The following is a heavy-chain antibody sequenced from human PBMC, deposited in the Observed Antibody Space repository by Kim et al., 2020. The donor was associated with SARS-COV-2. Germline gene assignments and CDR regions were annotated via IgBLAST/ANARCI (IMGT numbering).Heavy chain of an antibody. Sequence: ASVKVSCKASGYTFTSYGISWVRQAPGQGLEWMGWISAYNGNTNYAQKLQGRVTMTTDTSTSTAYMELRSLRSDDTAVYYCARDPGSSWYEMGTDAFDIWGQGTMVTVSS. CDR2: ISAYNGNT. D-gene: IGHD6-13*01. J-gene: IGHJ3*02. V-gene: IGHV1-18*01. CDR3: ARDPGSSWYEMGTDAFDI. CDR1: GYTFTSYG.